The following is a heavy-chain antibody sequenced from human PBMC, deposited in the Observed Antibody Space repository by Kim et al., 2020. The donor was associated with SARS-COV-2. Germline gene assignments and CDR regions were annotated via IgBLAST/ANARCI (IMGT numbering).Heavy chain of an antibody. D-gene: IGHD2-21*02. Sequence: SETLSLTCAVYGGSFIGYYWSWIRQPPGKGLEWIGEINHSGSTNYNPSLKSRVTISVDTSKNQFSLKLSSVTAADTAVYYCARGRCGGDCYSLDYWGQGTLVTVSS. J-gene: IGHJ4*02. V-gene: IGHV4-34*01. CDR2: INHSGST. CDR1: GGSFIGYY. CDR3: ARGRCGGDCYSLDY.